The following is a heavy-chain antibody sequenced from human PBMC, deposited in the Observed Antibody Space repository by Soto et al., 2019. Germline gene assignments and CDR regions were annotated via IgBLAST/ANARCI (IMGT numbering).Heavy chain of an antibody. CDR2: IYYTGST. CDR1: GGSVSSGNYY. J-gene: IGHJ4*02. CDR3: ARVAVADTKNYFDY. D-gene: IGHD6-19*01. Sequence: PSETLSLTCTVSGGSVSSGNYYWSWIRQPPGKGLEWIDYIYYTGSTNYNPSLKSRVTISVDTSKNQFSLKMSSVTAADTAVYYCARVAVADTKNYFDYWGQGTLVTVSS. V-gene: IGHV4-61*01.